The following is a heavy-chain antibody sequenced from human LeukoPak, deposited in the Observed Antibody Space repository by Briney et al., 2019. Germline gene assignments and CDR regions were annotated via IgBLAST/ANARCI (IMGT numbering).Heavy chain of an antibody. CDR3: ASPSMVRGALYYFDY. Sequence: PSETLSLTCIVSGGYISSYYWSWIRQPPGKGLEWIGYIYYGGSTNYNPSLKSRVTISVDTSKNHFSLRLSSVTAADTAVYYCASPSMVRGALYYFDYWGQGTLVTVSS. J-gene: IGHJ4*02. CDR2: IYYGGST. CDR1: GGYISSYY. V-gene: IGHV4-59*08. D-gene: IGHD3-10*01.